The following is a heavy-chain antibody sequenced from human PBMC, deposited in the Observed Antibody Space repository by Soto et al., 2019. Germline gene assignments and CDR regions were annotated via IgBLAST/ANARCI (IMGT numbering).Heavy chain of an antibody. J-gene: IGHJ6*02. V-gene: IGHV4-34*01. D-gene: IGHD5-18*01. CDR2: INHSGST. Sequence: SETLSLTCAVYGGSFSGYYWSWIRQPPGKGLEWIGEINHSGSTNYNPSLKSRVTISVDTSKNQFSLKLSSVTAADTAVYYCARDMHSYGYNYYYGMDVWGQGTTVTVSS. CDR3: ARDMHSYGYNYYYGMDV. CDR1: GGSFSGYY.